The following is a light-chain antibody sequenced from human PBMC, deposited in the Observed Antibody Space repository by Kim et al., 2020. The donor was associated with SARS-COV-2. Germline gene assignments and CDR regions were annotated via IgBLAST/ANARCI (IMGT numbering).Light chain of an antibody. CDR2: EAS. CDR1: QDISSW. V-gene: IGKV1D-12*01. CDR3: PQAHSFPLT. Sequence: DIQMTQSPSSVSASVGDRVTITCRASQDISSWLGWYQQKPGKAPKVLIYEASNLQSGVPSRFSGSGSGTDFTLTINSLQPEDFATYYCPQAHSFPLTLGGGTKVDIK. J-gene: IGKJ4*01.